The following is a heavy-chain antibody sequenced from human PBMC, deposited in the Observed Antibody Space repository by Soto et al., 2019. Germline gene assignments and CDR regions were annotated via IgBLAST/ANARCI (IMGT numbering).Heavy chain of an antibody. D-gene: IGHD4-17*01. V-gene: IGHV1-3*01. CDR3: ARESVRPHAFDI. CDR2: INAGNGNT. CDR1: GYTFTSYA. Sequence: ASLKVSCKASGYTFTSYAMHWVRQAPGQRLEWMGWINAGNGNTKYSQKFQGRVTITRDTSASTAYMELSSLRSEDTAVYYCARESVRPHAFDIWGQGTMVTVS. J-gene: IGHJ3*02.